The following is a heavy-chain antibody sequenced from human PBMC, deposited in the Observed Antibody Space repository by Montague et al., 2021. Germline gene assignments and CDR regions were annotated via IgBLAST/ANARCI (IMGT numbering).Heavy chain of an antibody. D-gene: IGHD1/OR15-1a*01. CDR2: FYSGGNT. Sequence: SEILSLTCTVSGGSISSTSHYWDWIRQPPGKGLEWIGTFYSGGNTYYNPALKSRVSISADTSNNQFSLKLHSVTAADTAVYFCARARITGTTTPRDYWGQGTLVIVSS. CDR1: GGSISSTSHY. J-gene: IGHJ4*02. V-gene: IGHV4-39*01. CDR3: ARARITGTTTPRDY.